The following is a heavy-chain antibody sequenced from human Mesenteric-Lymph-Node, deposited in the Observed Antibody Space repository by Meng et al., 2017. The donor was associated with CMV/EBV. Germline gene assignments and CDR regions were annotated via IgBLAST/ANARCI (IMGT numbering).Heavy chain of an antibody. J-gene: IGHJ4*02. V-gene: IGHV4-61*01. Sequence: SETLSLTCTVSGGSVTGGSYYWSWIRQPPGKRLEWIGYVYYRGGSTNYNPSLKNRVTISIDTSKNQFSLRLTSATAADTAVYYCARDSVGRALGGIIVDHYFDQWGQGTLVTVSS. D-gene: IGHD3-16*02. CDR1: GGSVTGGSYY. CDR2: VYYRGGST. CDR3: ARDSVGRALGGIIVDHYFDQ.